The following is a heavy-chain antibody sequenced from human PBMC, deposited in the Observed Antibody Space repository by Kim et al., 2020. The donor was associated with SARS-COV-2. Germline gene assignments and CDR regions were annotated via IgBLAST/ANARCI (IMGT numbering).Heavy chain of an antibody. CDR1: GYFFTNYW. Sequence: GESLKISCKGSGYFFTNYWIGWVRQMPGKGLEWMGIIYPGDSDTRYSPSFQGQVTISADESIRPAYLQWSSLKASDTAMYYCVRQAPTMMVVVTHAFDIWGQGTLVTVSS. CDR2: IYPGDSDT. V-gene: IGHV5-51*01. J-gene: IGHJ3*02. D-gene: IGHD3-22*01. CDR3: VRQAPTMMVVVTHAFDI.